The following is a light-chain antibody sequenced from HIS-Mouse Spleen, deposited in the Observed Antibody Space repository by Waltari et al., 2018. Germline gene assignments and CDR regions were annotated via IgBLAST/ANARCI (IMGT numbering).Light chain of an antibody. V-gene: IGLV2-23*01. CDR3: CSYAGSSTWV. Sequence: QSALTQPASVSGSPGQSITISCTGTSSDVGSYNLVSWYQQHPGKAPKLMIYEGSKRPSGVSNRFSGSKSGNMASLTSSGLQAEDEADYYCCSYAGSSTWVFGGGTKLTVL. J-gene: IGLJ3*02. CDR2: EGS. CDR1: SSDVGSYNL.